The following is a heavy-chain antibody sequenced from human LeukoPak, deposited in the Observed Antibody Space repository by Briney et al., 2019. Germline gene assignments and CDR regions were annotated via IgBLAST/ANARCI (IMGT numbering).Heavy chain of an antibody. CDR2: IYYSAST. CDR3: ARVSGYDWESFYDY. CDR1: GGSISSYY. V-gene: IGHV4-59*01. J-gene: IGHJ4*02. D-gene: IGHD5-12*01. Sequence: SETLSLTCTVSGGSISSYYWSWIRQPPGKGLEWIGYIYYSASTNYNPSLKSRVTISVDTSKKQFSLKLRSVTAADTAVYYCARVSGYDWESFYDYWGQGTLVTVSS.